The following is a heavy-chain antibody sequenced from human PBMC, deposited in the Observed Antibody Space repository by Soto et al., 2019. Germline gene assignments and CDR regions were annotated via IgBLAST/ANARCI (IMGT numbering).Heavy chain of an antibody. CDR2: IIPLFGTP. D-gene: IGHD1-26*01. Sequence: QVQLVQSGAEVKKPGSSVKVSCKASGGTFNTYGITWVQQALGQGLEWMGVIIPLFGTPTYAQNFQGRISITADESSSTAYMELSSLRSDDTAVYYCAREGTSIVGTTYDYYYGLDVWGQGTTVTVSS. CDR3: AREGTSIVGTTYDYYYGLDV. J-gene: IGHJ6*02. V-gene: IGHV1-69*01. CDR1: GGTFNTYG.